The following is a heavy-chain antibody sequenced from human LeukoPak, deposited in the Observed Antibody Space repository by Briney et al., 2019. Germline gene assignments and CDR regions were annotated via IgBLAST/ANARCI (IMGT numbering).Heavy chain of an antibody. V-gene: IGHV4-39*07. J-gene: IGHJ4*02. CDR2: IYYSGST. D-gene: IGHD6-6*01. CDR1: GGSISSSSYY. Sequence: PSETLSLTCTVSGGSISSSSYYWGWIRQPPGKGLEWIGSIYYSGSTYYNPSLKSRVTISVDTSKNQFSLKLSSVTAADTAVYYCAREMVGGGHRPDGVAAREDHDYWGQGTLVTVSS. CDR3: AREMVGGGHRPDGVAAREDHDY.